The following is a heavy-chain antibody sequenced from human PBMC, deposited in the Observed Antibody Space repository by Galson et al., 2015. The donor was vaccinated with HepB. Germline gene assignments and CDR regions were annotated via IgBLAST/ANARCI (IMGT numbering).Heavy chain of an antibody. CDR1: GFSVSIKY. Sequence: SLRLSCAASGFSVSIKYMSWVRQAPGKGLEWVSVIYSGGTTHYADSVKGRFTISRDNSRNTVYLQMNSLRADDTAVYYCARTSSRKFDYWGQGTLVTVSS. CDR2: IYSGGTT. CDR3: ARTSSRKFDY. J-gene: IGHJ4*02. V-gene: IGHV3-66*01. D-gene: IGHD1-14*01.